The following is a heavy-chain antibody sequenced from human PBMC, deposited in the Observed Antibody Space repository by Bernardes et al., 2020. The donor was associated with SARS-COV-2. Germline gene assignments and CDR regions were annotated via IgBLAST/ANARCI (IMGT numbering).Heavy chain of an antibody. CDR3: ARRVKWIQLWSEHNWFDP. CDR2: IYYSGST. V-gene: IGHV4-39*01. J-gene: IGHJ5*02. D-gene: IGHD5-18*01. Sequence: SETLSLTCTVSGGSISSSSYYWGWIRQPPGKGLEWIGSIYYSGSTYYNPSLKSRVTISVDTSKNQFSLKLSSVTAADTAVYYCARRVKWIQLWSEHNWFDPWGQGTLVTVSS. CDR1: GGSISSSSYY.